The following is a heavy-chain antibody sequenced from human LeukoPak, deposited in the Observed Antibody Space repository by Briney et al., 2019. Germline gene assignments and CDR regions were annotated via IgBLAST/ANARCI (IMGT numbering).Heavy chain of an antibody. CDR1: GFTFSSYA. Sequence: GGSLRLSCSASGFTFSSYAMHWVRQAPGKGLEYVSAISRNGGSTYYADSVKGRFTISRDNSKNTLYLQMSSLRAEDMAVYYCVKGRMVRGVTYYYYGMDVWGKGTTVTVSS. D-gene: IGHD3-10*01. J-gene: IGHJ6*04. CDR3: VKGRMVRGVTYYYYGMDV. CDR2: ISRNGGST. V-gene: IGHV3-64D*06.